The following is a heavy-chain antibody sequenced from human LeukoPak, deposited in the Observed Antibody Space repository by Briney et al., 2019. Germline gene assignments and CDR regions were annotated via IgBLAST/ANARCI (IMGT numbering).Heavy chain of an antibody. CDR2: IRSKANSYAT. CDR1: GFTFSGSA. Sequence: GGSLRLSCAASGFTFSGSAMHWVRQASGKGLEWAGRIRSKANSYATAYAASVKGRFTISRDDSKNTAYLQMNSLKTEDTAVYYCTRWIAARPFDYWGQGTLVTVSS. CDR3: TRWIAARPFDY. V-gene: IGHV3-73*01. J-gene: IGHJ4*02. D-gene: IGHD6-6*01.